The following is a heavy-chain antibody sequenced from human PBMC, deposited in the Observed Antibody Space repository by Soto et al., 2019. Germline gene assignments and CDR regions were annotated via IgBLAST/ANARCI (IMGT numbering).Heavy chain of an antibody. CDR1: GGPIAPFY. CDR2: VYYNGST. CDR3: ARTRGRGQWRDFYFDF. D-gene: IGHD6-19*01. V-gene: IGHV4-59*12. J-gene: IGHJ4*02. Sequence: SETLSLTCTVSGGPIAPFYWTWIRQSPGKGLESIGYVYYNGSTNYNPALKGRVTISLDTSKSQFSLRLSSVTAADTAVYYCARTRGRGQWRDFYFDFWGKGRLVTVSS.